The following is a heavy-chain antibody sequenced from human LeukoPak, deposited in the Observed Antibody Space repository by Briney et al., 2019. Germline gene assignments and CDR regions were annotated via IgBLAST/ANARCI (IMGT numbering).Heavy chain of an antibody. Sequence: AESLKISCKGSGYSFTNYWIGWVRQLPGKGLEWMGIISPGDSGTRYSPSFQGQVTISADKSISTAYLQWSSLKASDTAMYYCARQPSIAPRPYYFDYWGQGTLVTVSS. CDR2: ISPGDSGT. D-gene: IGHD6-6*01. CDR3: ARQPSIAPRPYYFDY. J-gene: IGHJ4*02. V-gene: IGHV5-51*01. CDR1: GYSFTNYW.